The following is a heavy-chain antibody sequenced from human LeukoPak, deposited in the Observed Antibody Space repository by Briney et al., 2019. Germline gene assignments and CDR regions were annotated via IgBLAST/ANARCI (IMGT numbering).Heavy chain of an antibody. CDR3: AKDGAGEAAAAGDY. V-gene: IGHV3-30*18. J-gene: IGHJ4*02. CDR2: ISYDGSNK. CDR1: GFTFGSYG. Sequence: GRSPRLSCAASGFTFGSYGMHWVRQAPGKGLEWVAVISYDGSNKYYADSVKGRFTISRDNSKNTLYLQMNSLRAEDTAVYYCAKDGAGEAAAAGDYWGQGTLVTVSS. D-gene: IGHD6-13*01.